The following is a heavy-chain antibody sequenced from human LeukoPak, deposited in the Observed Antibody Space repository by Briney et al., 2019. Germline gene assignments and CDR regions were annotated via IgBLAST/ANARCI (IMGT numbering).Heavy chain of an antibody. CDR2: ISYDGSNK. J-gene: IGHJ3*02. Sequence: KTGGSLRLSCAASGFTFSSYGMHWVRQAPGKGLEWVAVISYDGSNKYYADSVKGRFTISRDNSKNALYLQLNSLRAEDTAVYYCAKVVKGGAPVSDAVDIWGQGTMVTVSS. V-gene: IGHV3-30*18. D-gene: IGHD3-16*01. CDR3: AKVVKGGAPVSDAVDI. CDR1: GFTFSSYG.